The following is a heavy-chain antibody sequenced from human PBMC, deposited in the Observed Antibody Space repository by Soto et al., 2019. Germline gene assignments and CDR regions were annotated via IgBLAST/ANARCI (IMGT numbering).Heavy chain of an antibody. CDR2: IFYIGGT. J-gene: IGHJ3*02. D-gene: IGHD3-16*01. CDR3: ARGRIMITFGGFQPAFDI. Sequence: PSETLSLTCNVSGDSVSDYYWSWIRQTPGKGLEWLGYIFYIGGTKYNPSLQSRVSLSVDTSKNQFSLRLTSVTAADTAVYYCARGRIMITFGGFQPAFDIWGQGTMVTVS. V-gene: IGHV4-59*02. CDR1: GDSVSDYY.